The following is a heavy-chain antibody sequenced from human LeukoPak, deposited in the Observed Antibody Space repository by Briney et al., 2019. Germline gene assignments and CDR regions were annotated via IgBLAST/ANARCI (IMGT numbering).Heavy chain of an antibody. J-gene: IGHJ4*02. D-gene: IGHD4-11*01. CDR1: GFTFSNYE. CDR2: IANTGDTR. V-gene: IGHV3-48*03. CDR3: AREVYSKGGGYFDY. Sequence: PGGSLRLSCAASGFTFSNYEMNWVRQAPGKGLQWVSYIANTGDTRNYADSVKGRFTVSRDNAKNSLYLQMNSLRAEDTAIYYCAREVYSKGGGYFDYWGQGTLVTVSS.